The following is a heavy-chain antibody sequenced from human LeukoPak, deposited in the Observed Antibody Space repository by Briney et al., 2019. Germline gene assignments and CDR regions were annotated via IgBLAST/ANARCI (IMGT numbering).Heavy chain of an antibody. CDR1: GLTFSSYA. CDR2: ISSSGGST. CDR3: ARDLGIAVADTTFDY. Sequence: GGSLRLSCAASGLTFSSYAMSWVRQAPGKGLQWVSTISSSGGSTYYADFVRGRFTISRDNSKNTLYLQMNSLRAEDTAVYYCARDLGIAVADTTFDYWGQGTLVTVSS. V-gene: IGHV3-23*01. J-gene: IGHJ4*02. D-gene: IGHD6-19*01.